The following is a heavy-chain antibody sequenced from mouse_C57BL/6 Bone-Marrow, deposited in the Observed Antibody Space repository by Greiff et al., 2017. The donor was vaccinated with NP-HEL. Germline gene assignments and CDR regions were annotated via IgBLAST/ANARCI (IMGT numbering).Heavy chain of an antibody. CDR3: ARDGLAWFAY. J-gene: IGHJ3*01. Sequence: EVQLVESGGGLVKPGGSLKLSCAASGFTFSSYAMSWVRQTPEKRLEWVATISDGGSYTYYPDNVKGRFTISRYNAKNNLYLQMSHLKSEDTAMYYCARDGLAWFAYWGQGTLVTVSA. V-gene: IGHV5-4*01. CDR1: GFTFSSYA. CDR2: ISDGGSYT.